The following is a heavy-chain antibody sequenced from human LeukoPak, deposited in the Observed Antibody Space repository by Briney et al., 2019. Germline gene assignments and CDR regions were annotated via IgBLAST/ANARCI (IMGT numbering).Heavy chain of an antibody. CDR1: GFTFDDYA. CDR2: ISWNSGSI. J-gene: IGHJ4*02. Sequence: PGGSLRLSCAASGFTFDDYAMHWVRQAPGKGLEWVSGISWNSGSIGHADSVKGRFTISRDNAKNSLYLQMNSLRAEDTALYYCAKGKGGGYGSRHYFDYWGQGTLVTVSS. D-gene: IGHD5-12*01. V-gene: IGHV3-9*01. CDR3: AKGKGGGYGSRHYFDY.